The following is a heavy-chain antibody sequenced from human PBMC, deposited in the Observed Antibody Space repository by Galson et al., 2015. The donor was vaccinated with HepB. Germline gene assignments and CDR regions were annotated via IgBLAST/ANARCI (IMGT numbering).Heavy chain of an antibody. CDR3: AVGGTYYSFDY. V-gene: IGHV3-21*01. J-gene: IGHJ4*02. CDR1: GFTFSSYT. Sequence: SLRLSCAASGFTFSSYTMHWVRQAPGKGLEWVSSISSSGRYIYYADSLRGRFPISRDNAKKSVYLQMNSLGAEDTAVYYCAVGGTYYSFDYWGQGSLVTVSS. CDR2: ISSSGRYI. D-gene: IGHD1-26*01.